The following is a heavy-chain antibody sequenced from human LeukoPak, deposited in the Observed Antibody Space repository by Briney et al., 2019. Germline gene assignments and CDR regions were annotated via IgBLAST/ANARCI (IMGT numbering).Heavy chain of an antibody. J-gene: IGHJ4*02. D-gene: IGHD4-23*01. V-gene: IGHV3-48*03. Sequence: GGSLRLSCAASGFTFSSYEMNWVRQAPGKGLEWVSYISSSGSTIYYADSVKGRFTISRDNAKNSLYLQMNSLRADDTAVYYCARDLLYGGNSPFDYWGQGTLVTVSS. CDR2: ISSSGSTI. CDR3: ARDLLYGGNSPFDY. CDR1: GFTFSSYE.